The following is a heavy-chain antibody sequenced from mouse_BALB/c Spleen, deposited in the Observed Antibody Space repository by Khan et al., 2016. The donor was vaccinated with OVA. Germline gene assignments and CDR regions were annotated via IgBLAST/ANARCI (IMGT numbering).Heavy chain of an antibody. J-gene: IGHJ2*01. D-gene: IGHD2-12*01. CDR1: GSTFTSYG. V-gene: IGHV1S134*01. Sequence: EVQLQESGAELGRPGSSVKLSCKTSGSTFTSYGIKWVKQRPGQGLEWIGYIYPGNGYTEYNEKFQGNAILTSDTSSSTAYMQLRSLTSEDYAIYFCTTAYYRYYFDYWGQGTTLTVSS. CDR2: IYPGNGYT. CDR3: TTAYYRYYFDY.